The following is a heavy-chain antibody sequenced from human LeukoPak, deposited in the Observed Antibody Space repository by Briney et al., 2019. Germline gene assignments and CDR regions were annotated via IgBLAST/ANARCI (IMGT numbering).Heavy chain of an antibody. V-gene: IGHV3-7*05. J-gene: IGHJ6*02. D-gene: IGHD5-18*01. CDR1: GFTFSNYW. CDR2: IKRDGTEK. CDR3: APMAADTAMVGMDV. Sequence: GSLRLSCAASGFTFSNYWISWVRQAPGKGLEWVANIKRDGTEKYYVDSVKGRFTISRDNAKNSLYLHMNSLRAADTAVYYCAPMAADTAMVGMDVWGQGT.